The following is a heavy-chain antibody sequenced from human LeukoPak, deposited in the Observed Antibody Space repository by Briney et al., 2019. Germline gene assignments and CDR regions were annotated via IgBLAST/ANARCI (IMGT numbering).Heavy chain of an antibody. J-gene: IGHJ3*02. D-gene: IGHD2-21*01. CDR1: GGTFSSYA. V-gene: IGHV1-69*05. CDR2: IIPIFGTA. CDR3: ARFVVNVARDAFDI. Sequence: GASVKVSCKASGGTFSSYAISWVRQAPGQGLEWMGGIIPIFGTANYAQKFQGRVTITTDESTSTAYMELSSLRSEDTAVYYCARFVVNVARDAFDIWGQGTMVTVSS.